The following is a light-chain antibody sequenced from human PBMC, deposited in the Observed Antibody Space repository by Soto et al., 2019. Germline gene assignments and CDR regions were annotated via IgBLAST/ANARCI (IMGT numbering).Light chain of an antibody. V-gene: IGKV3-15*01. CDR1: QSVGSN. CDR2: GAS. Sequence: EIVMTQSPATLSVSPGERITLSCRARQSVGSNLAWYQQKPGQAPRLLIYGASTRATGIPARFSGSGSGTEFTLTISSLKSEDLAVYYCRQYGSSPSTFFQGTKGDNK. CDR3: RQYGSSPST. J-gene: IGKJ1*01.